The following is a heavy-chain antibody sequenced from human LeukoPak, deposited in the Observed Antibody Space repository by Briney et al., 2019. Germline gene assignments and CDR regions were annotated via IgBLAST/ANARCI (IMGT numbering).Heavy chain of an antibody. J-gene: IGHJ4*02. CDR3: AKEGYDSSGYYTEGFDY. V-gene: IGHV3-23*01. D-gene: IGHD3-22*01. CDR1: GFTFSSYA. Sequence: HAGGSLRLSCAASGFTFSSYAMSWVRQAPGKGLEWVSAISGSGGSTYYADSVKGRFTISRDNSKNTLYLQMNSLRAEDTAVYYCAKEGYDSSGYYTEGFDYWGQGTLVTVSS. CDR2: ISGSGGST.